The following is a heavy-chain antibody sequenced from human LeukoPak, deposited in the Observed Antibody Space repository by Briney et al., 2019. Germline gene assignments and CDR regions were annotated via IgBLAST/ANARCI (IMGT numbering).Heavy chain of an antibody. CDR1: GFTFSSYA. J-gene: IGHJ4*02. V-gene: IGHV3-23*01. Sequence: GGSLRLSCAASGFTFSSYAMSWVRQAPGKGLEWVSAISLSVGNTYYADSVKGRFTISRDNSKSTLYLQMNSLRAEDTAVYYCAKFSRSYCSSTSCSKYFDYWGKGTLVTVSS. CDR2: ISLSVGNT. CDR3: AKFSRSYCSSTSCSKYFDY. D-gene: IGHD2-2*01.